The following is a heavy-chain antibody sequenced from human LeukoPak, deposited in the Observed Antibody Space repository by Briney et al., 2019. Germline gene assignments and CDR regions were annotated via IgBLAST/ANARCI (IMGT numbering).Heavy chain of an antibody. Sequence: GGSLRLSCAASGFAFNFRTSGMHWVRQAPGKGLEWVAFIQYDDSEKSYADSMKGRCTTSRDNSKNTLFLQMNSLRAEDTAVYYCAKDQNGYDKPADHWGQGTLVTVSS. V-gene: IGHV3-30*02. CDR3: AKDQNGYDKPADH. CDR1: GFAFNFRTSG. CDR2: IQYDDSEK. D-gene: IGHD3-22*01. J-gene: IGHJ5*02.